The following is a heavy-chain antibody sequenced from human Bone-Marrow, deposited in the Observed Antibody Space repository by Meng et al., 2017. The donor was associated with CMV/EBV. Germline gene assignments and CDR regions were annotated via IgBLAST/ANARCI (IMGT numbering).Heavy chain of an antibody. CDR1: GFTFSNAW. V-gene: IGHV3-15*01. CDR3: TTEHCTNGVCHSDGPLDY. J-gene: IGHJ4*02. Sequence: GESLKISCAASGFTFSNAWMSWVRQAPGKGLEWVGRIKSKTDGGTTDYAAPVKGRFTISRDDSKNTLYLQMNSLKTEDTAVYYCTTEHCTNGVCHSDGPLDYWGQGTLVTVSS. CDR2: IKSKTDGGTT. D-gene: IGHD2-8*01.